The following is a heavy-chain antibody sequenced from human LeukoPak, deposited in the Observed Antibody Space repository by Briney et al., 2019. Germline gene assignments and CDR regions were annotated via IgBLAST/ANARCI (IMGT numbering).Heavy chain of an antibody. CDR2: INPRGGSI. CDR3: ARDPPYDTSGYYFDY. Sequence: ASVKVSCKASGYPLTSYYMHWVRQAPGQGLEWMGIINPRGGSISYAQKFQGRVTMTRDTSTGTVYMELSSLRSEDTAVYYCARDPPYDTSGYYFDYWGQGTLVTVSS. J-gene: IGHJ4*02. CDR1: GYPLTSYY. D-gene: IGHD3-22*01. V-gene: IGHV1-46*01.